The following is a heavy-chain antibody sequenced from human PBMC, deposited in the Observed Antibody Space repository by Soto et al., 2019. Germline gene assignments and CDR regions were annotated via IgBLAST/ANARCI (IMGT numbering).Heavy chain of an antibody. V-gene: IGHV1-69*02. CDR2: IIPILGIA. Sequence: QVRLVQSGAEVKKPGSSVKVSCKASGGTFSSYTISWVRQAPGQGLEWMGRIIPILGIANYAQKFQGRVTITADKSTSTAYMELSSLRSEDTAVYYCARTKYSNYVLDWIDPWGQGTLVTVSS. CDR3: ARTKYSNYVLDWIDP. J-gene: IGHJ5*02. D-gene: IGHD4-4*01. CDR1: GGTFSSYT.